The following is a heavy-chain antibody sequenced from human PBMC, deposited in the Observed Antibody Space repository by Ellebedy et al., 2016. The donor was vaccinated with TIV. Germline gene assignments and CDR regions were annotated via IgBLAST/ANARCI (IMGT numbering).Heavy chain of an antibody. J-gene: IGHJ5*02. V-gene: IGHV3-33*01. D-gene: IGHD1-14*01. CDR1: GFTFSSYG. CDR2: VWYDGSVK. CDR3: ARDHLPVKPFTNIWSHNWFDP. Sequence: PGGSLRLSCAASGFTFSSYGMHWVRQAPGKGLEWVAVVWYDGSVKYYGDSVNGRFSISRDNSNNTLYLQMNSLRAEDTAVYYCARDHLPVKPFTNIWSHNWFDPWGQGTLVTVSS.